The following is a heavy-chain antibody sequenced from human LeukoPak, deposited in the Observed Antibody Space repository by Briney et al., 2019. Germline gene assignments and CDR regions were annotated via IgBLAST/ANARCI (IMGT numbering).Heavy chain of an antibody. D-gene: IGHD6-13*01. Sequence: SETLSLTCTVSGGSISSSSYYWGWIRQPPGKGLEWIGSIYYSGSTYYNPSLKSRVTISVDTSKNQFSLKLSSVTAADTAVYYCARFDSPGAAAVDYWGQGTLVTVSS. CDR1: GGSISSSSYY. V-gene: IGHV4-39*07. CDR2: IYYSGST. CDR3: ARFDSPGAAAVDY. J-gene: IGHJ4*02.